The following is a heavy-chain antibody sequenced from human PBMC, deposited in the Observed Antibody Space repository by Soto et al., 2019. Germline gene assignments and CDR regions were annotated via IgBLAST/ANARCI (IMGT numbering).Heavy chain of an antibody. V-gene: IGHV3-74*01. D-gene: IGHD2-15*01. Sequence: GSLRLSCAASGFTFSSYWMHWVRQAPGKGLVWVSRINSDGSSTSYADSVKGRFTISRDNAKNTLYLQMNSLRAEDTAVYYCAIARKGPGYCSGGSCYSGYYYGMDVWGQGTTVTVSS. CDR2: INSDGSST. CDR1: GFTFSSYW. CDR3: AIARKGPGYCSGGSCYSGYYYGMDV. J-gene: IGHJ6*02.